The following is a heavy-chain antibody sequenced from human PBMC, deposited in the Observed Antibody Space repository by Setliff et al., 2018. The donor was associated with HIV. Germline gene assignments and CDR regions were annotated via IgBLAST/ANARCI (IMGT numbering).Heavy chain of an antibody. D-gene: IGHD6-19*01. CDR2: MYYTGST. V-gene: IGHV4-39*02. CDR3: VRDGGSSGWYFVLGYSDY. CDR1: GGSTDSGSYY. Sequence: SETLSLTCTVSGGSTDSGSYYWAWIPQPPGKGLEWIGSMYYTGSTYYNPSLKSRVTISIDTSKNQFSLKLNSVTAADTAMYYCVRDGGSSGWYFVLGYSDYWGPGTLVTVSS. J-gene: IGHJ4*02.